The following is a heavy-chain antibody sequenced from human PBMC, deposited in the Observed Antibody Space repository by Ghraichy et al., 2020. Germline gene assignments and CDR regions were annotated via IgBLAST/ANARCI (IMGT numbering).Heavy chain of an antibody. Sequence: GGSLRLSCAASGFTVSHNYMSWVRQAPGKGLEWVSVLYTDGSTYYADSVKGRFTISRDNSRNTLYLQMNSLRAEDTAIYYCATAYGNSQGYDYGRVYWGQGTLVTVSS. CDR3: ATAYGNSQGYDYGRVY. J-gene: IGHJ4*02. V-gene: IGHV3-53*01. D-gene: IGHD5-18*01. CDR1: GFTVSHNY. CDR2: LYTDGST.